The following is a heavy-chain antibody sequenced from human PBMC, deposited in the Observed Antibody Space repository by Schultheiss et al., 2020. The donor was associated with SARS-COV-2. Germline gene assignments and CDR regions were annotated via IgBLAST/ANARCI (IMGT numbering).Heavy chain of an antibody. Sequence: SGPTLVKPTQTLTLTCTFSGFSLNTTGVGVGWIRQPPGKALEWLALIYWDDDKRYTPSLKRRLTITKDTSKKQVVLTMTDMDPVDTATYYCALYNYFDNSGYYGDAFDIWGQGTMVTVSS. CDR1: GFSLNTTGVG. V-gene: IGHV2-5*02. J-gene: IGHJ3*02. CDR2: IYWDDDK. CDR3: ALYNYFDNSGYYGDAFDI. D-gene: IGHD3-22*01.